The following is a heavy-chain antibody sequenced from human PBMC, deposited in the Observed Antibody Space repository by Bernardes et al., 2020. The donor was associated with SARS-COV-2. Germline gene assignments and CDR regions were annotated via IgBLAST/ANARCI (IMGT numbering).Heavy chain of an antibody. D-gene: IGHD2-15*01. J-gene: IGHJ4*02. CDR3: ARVHRILGAENEADYYFDF. Sequence: ASVKVSCRASGYIFTNYDINWVRQATGQGLEWMGWMNPNTGNTGYAQKFQGRVTMTRETSISTAYMELTSLKSEDTAVYYCARVHRILGAENEADYYFDFWGQGTLVTVSS. CDR2: MNPNTGNT. CDR1: GYIFTNYD. V-gene: IGHV1-8*01.